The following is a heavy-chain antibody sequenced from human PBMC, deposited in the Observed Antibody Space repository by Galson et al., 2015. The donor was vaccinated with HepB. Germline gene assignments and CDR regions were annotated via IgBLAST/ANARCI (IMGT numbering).Heavy chain of an antibody. CDR3: ARFELGNDAFDI. D-gene: IGHD7-27*01. V-gene: IGHV4-34*01. Sequence: LSLTCTVYGGSLSGYYWNWVRQPPGKGLEWIGEINYRGGSSYNPSLKSRVAISEDTSKNQFSLKLSSVTAADTAVYYCARFELGNDAFDIWGQGTMVTVSS. CDR2: INYRGGS. CDR1: GGSLSGYY. J-gene: IGHJ3*02.